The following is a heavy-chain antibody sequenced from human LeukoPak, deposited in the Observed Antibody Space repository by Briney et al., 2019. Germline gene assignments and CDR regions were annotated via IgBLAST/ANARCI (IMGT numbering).Heavy chain of an antibody. CDR2: IKQDGSEK. CDR1: GITFSSYW. Sequence: PGGSLRLSCAASGITFSSYWMNWVRQAPGKGLEWVANIKQDGSEKYYVDSVKGRFTISRDNAKNSLYLQMNSLRAEDTAVYYCARAKTYYDFWSGLNSRHHFDYWGQGTLVTVSS. D-gene: IGHD3-3*01. CDR3: ARAKTYYDFWSGLNSRHHFDY. V-gene: IGHV3-7*03. J-gene: IGHJ4*02.